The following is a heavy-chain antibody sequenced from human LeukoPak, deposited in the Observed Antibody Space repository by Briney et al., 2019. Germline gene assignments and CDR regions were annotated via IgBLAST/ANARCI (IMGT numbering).Heavy chain of an antibody. CDR3: ARVGSGVNLYYFDY. J-gene: IGHJ4*02. Sequence: SETLSLTCTVSGGSISSSSYYWGWIRQPPGKGLEWIGSIYYSGSTYYNPSLKSRVTIAEDTSKNQFSLRLSSVTAADTAVYYCARVGSGVNLYYFDYWGQGTLVTVSS. D-gene: IGHD4-23*01. CDR2: IYYSGST. V-gene: IGHV4-39*07. CDR1: GGSISSSSYY.